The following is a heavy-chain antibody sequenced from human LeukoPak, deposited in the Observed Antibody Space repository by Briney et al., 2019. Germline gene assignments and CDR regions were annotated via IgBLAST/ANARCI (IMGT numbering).Heavy chain of an antibody. CDR3: AGGGGSFDY. D-gene: IGHD3-16*01. Sequence: SPTLSLTCAISGDSVSSNSAAWNWLRQSPSRGLEGLGSTYYRSKWYNDYARAVKSRITINSDTSKNQFSLQLNSVSPEDTAVYYCAGGGGSFDYWGQGTLVPVSS. CDR2: TYYRSKWYN. V-gene: IGHV6-1*01. CDR1: GDSVSSNSAA. J-gene: IGHJ4*02.